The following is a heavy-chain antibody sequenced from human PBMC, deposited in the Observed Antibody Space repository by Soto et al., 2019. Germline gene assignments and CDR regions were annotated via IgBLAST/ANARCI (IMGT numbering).Heavy chain of an antibody. Sequence: ASVKVSCKASGYTFTSYGISWVRQAPGQGLEWMGWISAYNGNTNYAQKLQGRVTMTTDTSTSTAYMELRSLRSDDTAVYYCARGRLLWFGDPNFDYWGPGTLVTVSS. CDR3: ARGRLLWFGDPNFDY. J-gene: IGHJ4*02. CDR2: ISAYNGNT. CDR1: GYTFTSYG. D-gene: IGHD3-10*01. V-gene: IGHV1-18*01.